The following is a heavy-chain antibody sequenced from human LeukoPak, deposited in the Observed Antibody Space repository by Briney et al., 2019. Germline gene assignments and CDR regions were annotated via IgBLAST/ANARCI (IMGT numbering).Heavy chain of an antibody. V-gene: IGHV1-8*01. CDR2: TNPNSGNT. D-gene: IGHD2-15*01. CDR3: ARGGYCSGGSCSDAFDI. Sequence: ASVKVSCKASGYTFTSYDINWVRQATGQGLEWMGWTNPNSGNTGYAQKFQGRVTMTRNTSISTAYMELSSLRSEDTAVYYCARGGYCSGGSCSDAFDIWGQGTMVTVSS. J-gene: IGHJ3*02. CDR1: GYTFTSYD.